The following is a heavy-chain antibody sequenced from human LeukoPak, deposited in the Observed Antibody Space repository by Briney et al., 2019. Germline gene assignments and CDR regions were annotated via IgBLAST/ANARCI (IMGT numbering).Heavy chain of an antibody. CDR3: AGAPLGYCSSTSCYSSYYYYYGMDV. CDR2: IYYSGNA. Sequence: SETLSLTCTVSGGSISSYYWSWIRQPPGKGLEWIGYIYYSGNALYNPSPKSRVTISIDTSKNQFSLKLSSVTAADTAVYYCAGAPLGYCSSTSCYSSYYYYYGMDVWGQGTTVTVSS. V-gene: IGHV4-59*01. CDR1: GGSISSYY. D-gene: IGHD2-2*01. J-gene: IGHJ6*02.